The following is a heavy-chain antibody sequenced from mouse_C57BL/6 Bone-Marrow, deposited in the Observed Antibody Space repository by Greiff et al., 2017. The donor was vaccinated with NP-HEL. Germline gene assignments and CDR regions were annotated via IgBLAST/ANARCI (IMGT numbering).Heavy chain of an antibody. V-gene: IGHV1-55*01. CDR3: ARMNYYGSSHWYFDV. J-gene: IGHJ1*03. Sequence: VQLQQPGAELVKPGASVKMSCKASGYTFTSYWITWVKQRPGQGLEWIGDIYPGSGSTNYNEKFKSKATLTVDTSSSTAYMQPSSLTSEDSAVYYCARMNYYGSSHWYFDVWGTGTTVTVSS. CDR2: IYPGSGST. CDR1: GYTFTSYW. D-gene: IGHD1-1*01.